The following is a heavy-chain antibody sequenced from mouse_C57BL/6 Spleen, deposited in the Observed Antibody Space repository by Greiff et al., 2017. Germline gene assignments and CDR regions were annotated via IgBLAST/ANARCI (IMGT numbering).Heavy chain of an antibody. CDR1: GYAFSSSW. V-gene: IGHV1-82*01. CDR3: ARKGYDEAMDY. Sequence: QVQLKQSGPELVKPGASVKISCKASGYAFSSSWMNWVKQRPGKGLEWIGRIYPGDGDTNYNGKFKGKATLTADKSSSTAYMQLSSLTSEDSAVYFCARKGYDEAMDYWGQGTSVTVSS. CDR2: IYPGDGDT. J-gene: IGHJ4*01. D-gene: IGHD2-2*01.